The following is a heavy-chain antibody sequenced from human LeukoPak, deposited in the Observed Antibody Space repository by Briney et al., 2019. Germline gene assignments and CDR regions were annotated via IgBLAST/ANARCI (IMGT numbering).Heavy chain of an antibody. Sequence: GGSLRLSCAASGFTFSSYAMSWVRQAPGKGLEWVSAISGSGGSTYYADSVKGRFTISRDNAKNTLYLQMNSLRAEDTAVYYCARDHYVRTHYYDSSGYLNYWGQGTLVTVSS. CDR1: GFTFSSYA. J-gene: IGHJ4*02. D-gene: IGHD3-22*01. CDR2: ISGSGGST. CDR3: ARDHYVRTHYYDSSGYLNY. V-gene: IGHV3-23*01.